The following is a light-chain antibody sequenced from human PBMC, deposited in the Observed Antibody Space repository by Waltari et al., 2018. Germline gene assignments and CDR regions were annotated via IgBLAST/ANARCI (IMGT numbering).Light chain of an antibody. J-gene: IGLJ3*02. V-gene: IGLV4-69*01. Sequence: QLVLTQSPSASASLGTSVTLTCALSSGHTSHPIARHPHQADKGPRFLMKVDNDGSHTKGYGIPDRFSGSSSGAERDLTISSLQSEDEADYYCQTWVTGIGWLFGGGTKLTVL. CDR2: VDNDGSH. CDR1: SGHTSHP. CDR3: QTWVTGIGWL.